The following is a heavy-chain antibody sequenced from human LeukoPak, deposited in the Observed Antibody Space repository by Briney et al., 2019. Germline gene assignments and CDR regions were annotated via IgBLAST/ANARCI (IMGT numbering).Heavy chain of an antibody. CDR3: ARVKRFGVDFDY. D-gene: IGHD3-10*01. Sequence: GGSLRFSCAASGFTFSSYGMHWVRQAPGKGLEWVAFIRYDGTNKYYADSVKGRFTISRDNAKNSLYLQMNSLRAEDTAVYYCARVKRFGVDFDYWGQGTLVTVSS. J-gene: IGHJ4*02. CDR2: IRYDGTNK. V-gene: IGHV3-30*02. CDR1: GFTFSSYG.